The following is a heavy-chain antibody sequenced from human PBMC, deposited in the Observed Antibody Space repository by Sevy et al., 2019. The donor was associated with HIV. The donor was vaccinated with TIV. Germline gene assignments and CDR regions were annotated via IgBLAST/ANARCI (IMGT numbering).Heavy chain of an antibody. V-gene: IGHV1-18*01. Sequence: ASVKVSCKASGYTFTSYGISWVRQAPGQGLEWMGWISAYNGNTNDAQKLQGRVTMTTDTSTSTAYMELRSLRSDDTAVYYWARCGAAYCAPELDYWGQGTLVTVSS. D-gene: IGHD1-26*01. CDR3: ARCGAAYCAPELDY. J-gene: IGHJ4*02. CDR1: GYTFTSYG. CDR2: ISAYNGNT.